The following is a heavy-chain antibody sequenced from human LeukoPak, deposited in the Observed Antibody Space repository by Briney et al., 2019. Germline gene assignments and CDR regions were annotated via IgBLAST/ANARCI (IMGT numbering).Heavy chain of an antibody. CDR2: VFHSGNT. J-gene: IGHJ4*02. V-gene: IGHV4-38-2*02. Sequence: SETLSLTCTVSGYSISGTYYWGWIRQPPGKGLEWVGSVFHSGNTYYNPSLKSRLTISADTSKNQFSLTLTSVTAADTAVYYCARDRSVGVLPAPPFDFWGQGTLVTVSS. D-gene: IGHD2-2*01. CDR1: GYSISGTYY. CDR3: ARDRSVGVLPAPPFDF.